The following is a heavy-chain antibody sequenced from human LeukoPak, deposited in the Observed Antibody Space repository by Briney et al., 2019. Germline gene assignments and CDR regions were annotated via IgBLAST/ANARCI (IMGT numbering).Heavy chain of an antibody. Sequence: TSETLSLTCTVSGGSISSSSYYWGWIRQPPGKGLEWIGSIYYSGSTYYNPSLKSRVTISVDTSKNQFSLKLSSVTAADTAVYYCARHASSVYYDSSGYYPWGQGTLVTVSS. CDR1: GGSISSSSYY. J-gene: IGHJ5*02. V-gene: IGHV4-39*01. D-gene: IGHD3-22*01. CDR2: IYYSGST. CDR3: ARHASSVYYDSSGYYP.